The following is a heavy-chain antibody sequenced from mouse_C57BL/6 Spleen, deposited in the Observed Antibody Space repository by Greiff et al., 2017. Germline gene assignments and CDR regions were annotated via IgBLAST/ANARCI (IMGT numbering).Heavy chain of an antibody. J-gene: IGHJ2*01. CDR1: GYTFTSYW. CDR2: IDPSDSET. V-gene: IGHV1-52*01. Sequence: VQLQQPGAELVRPGSSVKLSCKASGYTFTSYWMHWVKQRPIQGLEWIGNIDPSDSETHYNQKFKDKATLTVDKSSSTAYMQLSSLTSEDSAVYYCAREGSITPGFDYWGQGTTLTVSS. CDR3: AREGSITPGFDY. D-gene: IGHD1-1*01.